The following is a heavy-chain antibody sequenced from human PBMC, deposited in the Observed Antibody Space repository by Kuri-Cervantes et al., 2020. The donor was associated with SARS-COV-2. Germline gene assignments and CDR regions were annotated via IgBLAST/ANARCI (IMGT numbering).Heavy chain of an antibody. J-gene: IGHJ4*02. D-gene: IGHD3-10*01. Sequence: SETLSLTCIVFGGSISSYYWSWIRQPPGKGLEWIGETNHSGSTNYNPSLKSRVTISVDTSKNQFSLKLSSVTAADTAVYYCARVGVWFRELSPTYFDYWGREPWSPSPQ. CDR2: TNHSGST. CDR1: GGSISSYY. V-gene: IGHV4-34*01. CDR3: ARVGVWFRELSPTYFDY.